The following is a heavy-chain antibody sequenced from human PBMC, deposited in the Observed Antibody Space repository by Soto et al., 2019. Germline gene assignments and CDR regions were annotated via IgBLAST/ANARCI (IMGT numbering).Heavy chain of an antibody. CDR2: ISAYNGNT. D-gene: IGHD3-22*01. CDR1: GYTFTSYG. Sequence: ASVKVSCKASGYTFTSYGISWVRQAPGQGLEWMGWISAYNGNTNYAQKLQGRVTMTTDTSTSTAYMELRSLRSDDTAVYYCARDCRVPRYYYDSSGSLDYWGQGTLVTVSS. CDR3: ARDCRVPRYYYDSSGSLDY. J-gene: IGHJ4*02. V-gene: IGHV1-18*01.